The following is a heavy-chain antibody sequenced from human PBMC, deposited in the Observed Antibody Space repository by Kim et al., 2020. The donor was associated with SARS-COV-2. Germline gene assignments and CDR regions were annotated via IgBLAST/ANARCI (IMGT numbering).Heavy chain of an antibody. CDR3: ARDGHIVVVIAIPSKTGYYGMDV. D-gene: IGHD2-21*01. CDR1: GYTFTSYY. V-gene: IGHV1-46*01. CDR2: INPSGGST. Sequence: ASVKVSCKASGYTFTSYYMHWVRQAPGQGLEWMGIINPSGGSTSYAQKFQGRVTMTRDTSTSTVYMELSGLRSEDTAVYYCARDGHIVVVIAIPSKTGYYGMDVWGQGTTVTVSS. J-gene: IGHJ6*02.